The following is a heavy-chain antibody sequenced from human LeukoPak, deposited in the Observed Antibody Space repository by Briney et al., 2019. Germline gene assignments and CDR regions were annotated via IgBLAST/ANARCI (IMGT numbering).Heavy chain of an antibody. CDR2: IKRDGSEN. Sequence: PGGSLRLSCAASGFTFSTYWMSWVRQAPGKGLEWVANIKRDGSENYYVDSVKGRFTISRDNAKNSLYLQMNSLRAEDTAVYYCARGGRGWFAPWGQGTLVTVSS. V-gene: IGHV3-7*01. D-gene: IGHD3-10*01. J-gene: IGHJ5*02. CDR1: GFTFSTYW. CDR3: ARGGRGWFAP.